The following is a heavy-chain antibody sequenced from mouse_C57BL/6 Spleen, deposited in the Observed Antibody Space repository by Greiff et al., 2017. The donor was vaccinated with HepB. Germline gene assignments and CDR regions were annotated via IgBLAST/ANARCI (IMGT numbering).Heavy chain of an antibody. V-gene: IGHV1-15*01. CDR2: IDPETGGT. J-gene: IGHJ1*03. D-gene: IGHD3-3*01. CDR3: TRKEGPYWYFDV. CDR1: GYTFTDYE. Sequence: QVQLQQSGAELVRPGASVTLSCKASGYTFTDYEMHWVKQTPVHGLEWIGAIDPETGGTAYNQKFKGKAILTADKSSSTAYMELRSLTSEDSAVYYCTRKEGPYWYFDVWGTGTTVTVSS.